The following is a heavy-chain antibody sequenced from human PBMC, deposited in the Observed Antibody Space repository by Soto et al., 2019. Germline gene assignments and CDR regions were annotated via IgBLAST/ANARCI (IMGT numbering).Heavy chain of an antibody. CDR3: PKVRYYYDSSGPLDY. D-gene: IGHD3-22*01. CDR2: ISGSGGST. J-gene: IGHJ4*02. Sequence: WGSLLLSCAASGFTFSIYAMSWVRQAPGKGLDWVSAISGSGGSTYYADSVKGRFTISRDNSKNTLYLQMNSLRAEDTAVYYCPKVRYYYDSSGPLDYWGQGTMVTVSS. V-gene: IGHV3-23*01. CDR1: GFTFSIYA.